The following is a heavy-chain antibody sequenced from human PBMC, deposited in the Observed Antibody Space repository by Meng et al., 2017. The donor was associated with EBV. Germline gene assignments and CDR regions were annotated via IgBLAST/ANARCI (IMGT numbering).Heavy chain of an antibody. D-gene: IGHD1-26*01. Sequence: EVQLVESGGGLVKPGGSRRLPCAASGFSFSAYSMNRVRQAPGKGLEWLSFISTTGSYISYADSVKGRFTVSRDNAENSLHLQMNSLSAEDTAVYYCARDRRHSASLDYWGQGTLVTVSS. CDR3: ARDRRHSASLDY. V-gene: IGHV3-21*06. J-gene: IGHJ4*02. CDR2: ISTTGSYI. CDR1: GFSFSAYS.